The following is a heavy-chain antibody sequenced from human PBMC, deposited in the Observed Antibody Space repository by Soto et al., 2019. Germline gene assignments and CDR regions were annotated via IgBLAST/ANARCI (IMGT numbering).Heavy chain of an antibody. D-gene: IGHD3-9*01. CDR3: ARGPYAPQSLRYFDWLVNYYYYGMDV. J-gene: IGHJ6*02. Sequence: ASVKVSCKASGGTFSSYAISWVRQAPGQGLEWMGGIIPIFGTANYAQKFQGRVTITADESTSTAYMELSSLRSEDTAVYYCARGPYAPQSLRYFDWLVNYYYYGMDVWGQGTTVTVSS. CDR2: IIPIFGTA. V-gene: IGHV1-69*13. CDR1: GGTFSSYA.